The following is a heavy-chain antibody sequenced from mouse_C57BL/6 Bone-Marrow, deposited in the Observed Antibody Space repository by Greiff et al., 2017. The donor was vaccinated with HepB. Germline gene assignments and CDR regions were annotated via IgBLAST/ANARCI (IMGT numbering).Heavy chain of an antibody. J-gene: IGHJ3*01. V-gene: IGHV3-6*01. CDR3: ARDEDYFAY. D-gene: IGHD2-4*01. Sequence: EVQLLESGPGLVKPSQSLSLTCSVTGYSITSGYYWNWIRQFPGNKLEWMGYISYDGSNNYNPSLKNRISITRDTSKNQFFLKLNSVTTEDTATYYCARDEDYFAYWGQGTLVTVSA. CDR1: GYSITSGYY. CDR2: ISYDGSN.